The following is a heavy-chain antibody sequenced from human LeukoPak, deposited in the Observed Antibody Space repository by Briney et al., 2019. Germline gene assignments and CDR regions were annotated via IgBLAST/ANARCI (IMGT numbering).Heavy chain of an antibody. D-gene: IGHD3-9*01. Sequence: GESLKISCKGSGYRFTSYWIGWVRPMPGKGLEWMGIIYPGDSDTRYSPSFQGQVTISADKSISTAYLQWSSLKASDTAMYYCARGGYDILTGYYTDAFDIWGQGTMVTVSS. CDR1: GYRFTSYW. CDR3: ARGGYDILTGYYTDAFDI. J-gene: IGHJ3*02. CDR2: IYPGDSDT. V-gene: IGHV5-51*01.